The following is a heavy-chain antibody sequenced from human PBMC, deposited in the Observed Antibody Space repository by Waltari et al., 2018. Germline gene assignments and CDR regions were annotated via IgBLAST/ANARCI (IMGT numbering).Heavy chain of an antibody. Sequence: QVQLQESGPGLVKPSQTLSLTCTVSGGSISSGSSYWSWIRHPAGKGLEWIGRIYTSGSTNYNPSLKSRVTISVDTSKNQFSLKLSSVTAADTAVYYCARGLTPRGWYSAETFDYWGQGTLVTVSS. D-gene: IGHD6-19*01. J-gene: IGHJ4*02. CDR2: IYTSGST. CDR1: GGSISSGSSY. V-gene: IGHV4-61*02. CDR3: ARGLTPRGWYSAETFDY.